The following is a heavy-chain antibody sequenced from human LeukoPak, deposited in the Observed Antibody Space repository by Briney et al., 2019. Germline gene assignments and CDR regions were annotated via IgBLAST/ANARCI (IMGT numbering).Heavy chain of an antibody. CDR3: ARLGRDGYNLYYFDY. J-gene: IGHJ4*02. D-gene: IGHD5-24*01. CDR2: INPNNGNT. CDR1: GYTFTGYY. V-gene: IGHV1-18*04. Sequence: ASVKVSCKASGYTFTGYYMHWVRQAPGQGLEWMGRINPNNGNTNYAQKLQGRVTMTTDTSTGTAYMELRSLRSDDTAVYYCARLGRDGYNLYYFDYWGQGTLVTVSS.